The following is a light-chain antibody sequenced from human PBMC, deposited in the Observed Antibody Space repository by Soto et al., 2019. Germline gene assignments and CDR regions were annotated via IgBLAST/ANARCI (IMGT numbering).Light chain of an antibody. Sequence: IQITQSPSTVSASVGDRVTITCRASQSISSSLAWYQQKPGKAPKVLIYDASSLDSGVPSRFSGSGYGTEFTLTVSSXQPGDFATYSCQQYESYPYSFGQGTKVDIK. J-gene: IGKJ2*01. CDR1: QSISSS. V-gene: IGKV1-5*01. CDR2: DAS. CDR3: QQYESYPYS.